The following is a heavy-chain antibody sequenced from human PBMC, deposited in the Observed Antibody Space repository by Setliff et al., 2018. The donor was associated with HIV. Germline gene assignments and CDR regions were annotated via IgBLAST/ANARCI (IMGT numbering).Heavy chain of an antibody. Sequence: SETLSLTCTVSGDSITNDDYYWGWIRQPPGKGLEWIAIIHYNGRTYYDPSLKSRVTMSIDTSKNQISLKLNSVTAADTATYYCARSNPGITAGLLAYWGPGTLVTVSS. CDR1: GDSITNDDYY. V-gene: IGHV4-39*07. CDR2: IHYNGRT. D-gene: IGHD6-13*01. J-gene: IGHJ4*02. CDR3: ARSNPGITAGLLAY.